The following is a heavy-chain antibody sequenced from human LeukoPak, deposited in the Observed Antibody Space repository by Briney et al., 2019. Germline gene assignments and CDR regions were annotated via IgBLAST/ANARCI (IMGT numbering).Heavy chain of an antibody. CDR3: ATDRGWRTSGYYLYYFEY. CDR1: GFIFTNYF. Sequence: PGGSLRLSCAASGFIFTNYFMSWVRQAPGKGLEWVASIKHDGSEKYYVDSVRGRFTISRDNTKNSLYLQMSSPRAEDTAVYYCATDRGWRTSGYYLYYFEYWGQGTLVTFSS. V-gene: IGHV3-7*01. D-gene: IGHD3-3*01. J-gene: IGHJ4*02. CDR2: IKHDGSEK.